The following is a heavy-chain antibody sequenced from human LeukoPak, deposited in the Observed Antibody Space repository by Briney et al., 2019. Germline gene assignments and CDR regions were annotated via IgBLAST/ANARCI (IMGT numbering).Heavy chain of an antibody. Sequence: GGSLRLSCAASGFTFSSYWMHWGRQAPGKGLGWVSRIKIDGSTRYSDSVKGRFTISRDNAKNTVSLQMTSLRAEDTGVYYCARAPSEIGGYYPEYFRPWGQGTLVIVSS. CDR2: IKIDGST. J-gene: IGHJ1*01. V-gene: IGHV3-74*01. CDR3: ARAPSEIGGYYPEYFRP. CDR1: GFTFSSYW. D-gene: IGHD3-22*01.